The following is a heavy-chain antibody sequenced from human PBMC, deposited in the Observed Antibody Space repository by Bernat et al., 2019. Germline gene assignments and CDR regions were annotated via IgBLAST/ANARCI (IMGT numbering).Heavy chain of an antibody. Sequence: QVQLQESGPGLVKPSQTLSLTCTVSGGPISRGGYYWSWIRQHPGKGLEWIGYIYYSGSIYYNPSLKSRVTISVDTSKNQFSLKLSSVTAADTAVYYCARDRLRFLNGMDVWGQGTTVTVSS. CDR2: IYYSGSI. CDR3: ARDRLRFLNGMDV. J-gene: IGHJ6*02. D-gene: IGHD3-3*01. V-gene: IGHV4-31*03. CDR1: GGPISRGGYY.